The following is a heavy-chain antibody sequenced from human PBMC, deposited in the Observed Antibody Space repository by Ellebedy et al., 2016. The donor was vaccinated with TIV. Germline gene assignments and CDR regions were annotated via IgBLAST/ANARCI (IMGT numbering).Heavy chain of an antibody. CDR3: TRQSRIQRWSDDLDFDY. CDR2: IRSKANNYST. D-gene: IGHD5-18*01. V-gene: IGHV3-73*01. CDR1: GFTFSGSA. J-gene: IGHJ4*02. Sequence: GESLKISXAASGFTFSGSAMHWVRQASGKGLEWVGRIRSKANNYSTAYAASVKGRFTISRDDSKNTAYLQMNSLKTEDTAVYYCTRQSRIQRWSDDLDFDYWGQGTLVTVSS.